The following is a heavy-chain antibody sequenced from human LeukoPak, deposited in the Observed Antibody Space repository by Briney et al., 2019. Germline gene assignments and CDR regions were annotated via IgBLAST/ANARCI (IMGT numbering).Heavy chain of an antibody. D-gene: IGHD2-2*02. CDR1: GGSFSSYA. Sequence: SVKVSCKASGGSFSSYAISWLRQAPGQALEWMGGIIPIFGTANYAQKFQGRVTITTDESTSTAYMELSSLRAEDTAVYYCARERLGYCSSTSCYRSYMDVWGKGTTVTVSS. V-gene: IGHV1-69*05. CDR2: IIPIFGTA. CDR3: ARERLGYCSSTSCYRSYMDV. J-gene: IGHJ6*03.